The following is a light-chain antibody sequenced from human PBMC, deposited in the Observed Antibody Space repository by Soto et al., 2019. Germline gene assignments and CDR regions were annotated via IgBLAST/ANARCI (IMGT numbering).Light chain of an antibody. CDR2: GAS. CDR3: QQYGSSLTWT. V-gene: IGKV3-20*01. Sequence: EIVMTQSPVTLSVSPGERATLSCRASQSVSSSYLAWYQQKPGQAPRLLIYGASSRATGIPDRFSGSGSGTDFTLTIRRLEPEDFAVYYCQQYGSSLTWTFGQGTKVDIK. J-gene: IGKJ1*01. CDR1: QSVSSSY.